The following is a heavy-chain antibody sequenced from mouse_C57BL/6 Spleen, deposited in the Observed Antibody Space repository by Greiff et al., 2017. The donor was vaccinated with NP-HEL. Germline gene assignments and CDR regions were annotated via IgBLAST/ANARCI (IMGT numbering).Heavy chain of an antibody. J-gene: IGHJ1*03. CDR2: IYPSDSET. CDR1: GYTFTSYW. V-gene: IGHV1-61*01. D-gene: IGHD1-1*01. Sequence: QVQLQQPGAELVRPGSSVKLSCKASGYTFTSYWMDWVKQRPGQGLEWIGNIYPSDSETHYNQKFKDKATLTVDKSSSTAYMQLSSLTSEDSAVYYCAKGFGSSPWYFDVWGTGTTVTVSS. CDR3: AKGFGSSPWYFDV.